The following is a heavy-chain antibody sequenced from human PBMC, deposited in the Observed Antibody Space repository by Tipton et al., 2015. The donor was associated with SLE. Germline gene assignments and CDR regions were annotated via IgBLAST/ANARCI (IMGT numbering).Heavy chain of an antibody. D-gene: IGHD4-17*01. V-gene: IGHV4-59*08. CDR2: SNYIEGS. Sequence: TLSLTCTVSGDSISGSYWSWIRQPPGKGLEWIGFSNYIEGSNYNPSLKSRVTISVDTSKNQFSLKLSSVTAADTAVYYWARQERLRHYYGMEVWGRGTTVTVSS. CDR3: ARQERLRHYYGMEV. CDR1: GDSISGSY. J-gene: IGHJ6*02.